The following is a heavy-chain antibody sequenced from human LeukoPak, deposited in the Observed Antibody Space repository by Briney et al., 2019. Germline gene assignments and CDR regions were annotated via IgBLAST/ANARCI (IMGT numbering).Heavy chain of an antibody. CDR3: AKDGGRAAAGTVDS. Sequence: PGGPLRLSCAASGFTFSNYAMHWVRQAPGKGLEWVAVVSSDGNSKYYADSMKGRFTISRDNSKNTLYLQINSLRADDTAVFYCAKDGGRAAAGTVDSWGQGALVTVSS. CDR2: VSSDGNSK. V-gene: IGHV3-30*18. CDR1: GFTFSNYA. D-gene: IGHD6-13*01. J-gene: IGHJ4*02.